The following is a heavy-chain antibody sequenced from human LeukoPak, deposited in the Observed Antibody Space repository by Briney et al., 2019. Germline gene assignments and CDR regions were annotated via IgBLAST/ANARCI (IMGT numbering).Heavy chain of an antibody. CDR3: ARGSGPGVTTIDS. J-gene: IGHJ4*02. Sequence: GGSLRLSCAASGFTFSTYAMSWVRQAPGKGLEWVSAFHTDGGIYYLDSVKGRFTIYREDAKNSLYLQMHTLRAGDTAVYYCARGSGPGVTTIDSWGQGTLVIVSS. CDR1: GFTFSTYA. V-gene: IGHV3-13*01. D-gene: IGHD4-17*01. CDR2: FHTDGGI.